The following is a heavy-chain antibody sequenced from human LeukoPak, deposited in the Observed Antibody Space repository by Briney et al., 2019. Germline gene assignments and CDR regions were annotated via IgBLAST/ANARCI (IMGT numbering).Heavy chain of an antibody. D-gene: IGHD3-9*01. V-gene: IGHV1-8*01. CDR2: MNPNSGNT. J-gene: IGHJ5*02. Sequence: ASVKVSCKASGYTFTSYDINWVRQATGQGLEWMGWMNPNSGNTGYAQKFQGRVTMTRDMSTSTVYMELSSLRSEDTAVYYCARGEYDILTGYYLSWFDPWGQGTLVTVSS. CDR3: ARGEYDILTGYYLSWFDP. CDR1: GYTFTSYD.